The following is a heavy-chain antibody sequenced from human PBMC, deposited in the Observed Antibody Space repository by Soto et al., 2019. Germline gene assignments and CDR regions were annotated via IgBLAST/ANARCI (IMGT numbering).Heavy chain of an antibody. CDR2: IYSGGST. Sequence: PGGSLRLSCASSGFTVSSNYMSWVRQAPGKKLEWVSVIYSGGSTYYADSVKARFTISRDNSKNTLYLQMNSLRAEDMAVYYCARASRNYYDSSGYLYYFDYWGQGTLVTVSA. J-gene: IGHJ4*02. V-gene: IGHV3-66*01. CDR3: ARASRNYYDSSGYLYYFDY. CDR1: GFTVSSNY. D-gene: IGHD3-22*01.